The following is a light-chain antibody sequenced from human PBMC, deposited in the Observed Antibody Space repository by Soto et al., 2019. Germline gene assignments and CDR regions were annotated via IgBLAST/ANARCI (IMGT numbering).Light chain of an antibody. V-gene: IGLV1-44*01. Sequence: QSVLTQPPSASATPGQRVTISCSGSSSNIGSNTVNWYQHLPGTAPKLLIYSSNQRPSGVPDRFSGSKSGTSASLAISGLQSEDEADYYCAAWDDSLIGVVFGGGTQLTVL. CDR1: SSNIGSNT. J-gene: IGLJ2*01. CDR3: AAWDDSLIGVV. CDR2: SSN.